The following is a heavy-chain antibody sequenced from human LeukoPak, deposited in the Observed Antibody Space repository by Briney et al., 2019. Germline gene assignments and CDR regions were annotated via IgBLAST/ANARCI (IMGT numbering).Heavy chain of an antibody. CDR1: GYTFTGYY. V-gene: IGHV1-2*02. D-gene: IGHD3-9*01. Sequence: GASVNVSCKASGYTFTGYYMHWVRQAPGQGLEWMGWINPNSGGTNYAQKFQGRVTMTRDTSISTAYMELSRLRSDDTAVYYCARDRYILTGPDYYYGMDVWGQGTTVTVSS. J-gene: IGHJ6*02. CDR3: ARDRYILTGPDYYYGMDV. CDR2: INPNSGGT.